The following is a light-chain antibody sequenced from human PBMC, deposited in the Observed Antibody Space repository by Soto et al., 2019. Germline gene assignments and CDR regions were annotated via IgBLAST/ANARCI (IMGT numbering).Light chain of an antibody. CDR2: SAS. J-gene: IGKJ1*01. Sequence: DIQMTQSPSSLSASVGDSVTVTCRASQPIGTSLRGYQQRAGKAPKVLISSASRLQSGVSPRFSGSGSGTRFTLTISSLRPEDSATYYCLPGYNTFWTFGQGTKVEIK. CDR3: LPGYNTFWT. CDR1: QPIGTS. V-gene: IGKV1-39*01.